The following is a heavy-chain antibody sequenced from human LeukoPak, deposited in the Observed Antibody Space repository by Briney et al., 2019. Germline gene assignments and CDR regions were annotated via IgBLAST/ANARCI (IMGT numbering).Heavy chain of an antibody. V-gene: IGHV3-74*03. D-gene: IGHD5-18*01. Sequence: GGSLRLSCATSGLTFSNFYMHWVRQVPGKGLVWVSRISPDGRSTAHADSVKGRFAISRDNAKNALYLQLNSLRAEDTAMYYCAKDQRGYSYGYDYWGQGTLVTVSS. CDR2: ISPDGRST. J-gene: IGHJ4*02. CDR3: AKDQRGYSYGYDY. CDR1: GLTFSNFY.